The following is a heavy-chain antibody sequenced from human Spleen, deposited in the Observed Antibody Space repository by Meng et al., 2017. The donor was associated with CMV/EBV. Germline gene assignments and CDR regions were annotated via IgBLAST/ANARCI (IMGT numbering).Heavy chain of an antibody. D-gene: IGHD1-14*01. V-gene: IGHV1-18*01. CDR2: ISPYNGDT. Sequence: ASVKVSCKASGYTFRNHGISWVRQAPGQGLEWMGWISPYNGDTKFEQKVQGRLTMTTDTSTNTVYMDLRSLRSDDTAVYFCATDGPTSMEPFKYWGQGTLVTVSS. J-gene: IGHJ4*02. CDR3: ATDGPTSMEPFKY. CDR1: GYTFRNHG.